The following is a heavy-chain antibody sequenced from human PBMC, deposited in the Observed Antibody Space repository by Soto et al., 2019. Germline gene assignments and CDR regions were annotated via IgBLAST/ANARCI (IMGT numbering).Heavy chain of an antibody. V-gene: IGHV1-46*03. CDR1: GYTFTSYY. D-gene: IGHD3-10*01. CDR2: INPSGGST. Sequence: ASVKVSCKASGYTFTSYYMHWVRQAPGQGLEWMGIINPSGGSTSYAQKFQGRVTMTRDTSTSTVYMELSSLRSEDTAVYYCARDPGTGLLWFGEPDYWGQGTLVTVS. J-gene: IGHJ4*02. CDR3: ARDPGTGLLWFGEPDY.